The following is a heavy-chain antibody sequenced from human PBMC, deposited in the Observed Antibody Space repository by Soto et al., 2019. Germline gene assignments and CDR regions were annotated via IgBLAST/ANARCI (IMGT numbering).Heavy chain of an antibody. CDR1: GGSISSYY. J-gene: IGHJ4*02. CDR2: IYYSGST. D-gene: IGHD3-22*01. V-gene: IGHV4-59*12. CDR3: ARDMYYYDSSGYYPVFDY. Sequence: SETLSLTCTVSGGSISSYYWSWIRQPPGKGLEWIGYIYYSGSTNYNPSLKSRVTISVDTSKNQFSLKLNSVTAADTAVYYCARDMYYYDSSGYYPVFDYWGQGTLVTVSS.